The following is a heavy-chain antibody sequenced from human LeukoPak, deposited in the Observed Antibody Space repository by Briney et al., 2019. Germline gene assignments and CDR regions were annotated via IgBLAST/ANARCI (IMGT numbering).Heavy chain of an antibody. CDR2: INAGNGNT. D-gene: IGHD3-22*01. J-gene: IGHJ3*02. CDR1: GYTFTGYY. Sequence: ASVKVSCKASGYTFTGYYMHWVRQAPGQRLEWMGWINAGNGNTKYSQKFQDRVTVTRDTSTSTAYMELSSLRSEDTAVYYCAKDEKGYYHDTSGYPDAFDIWGQGTMVTASS. CDR3: AKDEKGYYHDTSGYPDAFDI. V-gene: IGHV1-3*01.